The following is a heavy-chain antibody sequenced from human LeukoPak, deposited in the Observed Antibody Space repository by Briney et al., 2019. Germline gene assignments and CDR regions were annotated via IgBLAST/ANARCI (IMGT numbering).Heavy chain of an antibody. CDR2: IKSKVNGETV. V-gene: IGHV3-15*01. Sequence: GGSLRLSCAASGFIFSNAWMTWVRQAPGKGLEWVGRIKSKVNGETVEYTAPVKGRFTISRDDSKNTLYLQMDSLKTEDTAMYYCTTNDYQVLINWGQGTLVTVSS. D-gene: IGHD5-12*01. J-gene: IGHJ4*02. CDR3: TTNDYQVLIN. CDR1: GFIFSNAW.